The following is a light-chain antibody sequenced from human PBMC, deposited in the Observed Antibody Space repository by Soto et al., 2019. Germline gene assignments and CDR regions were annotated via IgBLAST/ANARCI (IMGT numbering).Light chain of an antibody. CDR1: QSLVHSDGNTY. V-gene: IGKV2-30*02. CDR3: MQATHSYT. Sequence: DVVVTQSPLSLPVTLGQPASISCRSSQSLVHSDGNTYLNWFQQRPGQSPRRLIYKVSIRDSGVPDRFSGSGSGTDFTLKISRVEAEDVGVYYCMQATHSYTFGQGTKLEIK. J-gene: IGKJ2*01. CDR2: KVS.